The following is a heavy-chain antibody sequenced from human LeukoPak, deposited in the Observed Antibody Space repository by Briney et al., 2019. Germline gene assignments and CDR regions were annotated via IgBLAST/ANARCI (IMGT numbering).Heavy chain of an antibody. Sequence: ASVKVFCKVSGYTLTELSMHWVRQAPGKGLEWMGGFDPEDGETIYAQKFQGRVTMTEDTSTDTAYMELSSLRSEDTAVYYCATRLYYYDSSGYYFSTLDYWGQGTLVTVSS. J-gene: IGHJ4*02. CDR3: ATRLYYYDSSGYYFSTLDY. V-gene: IGHV1-24*01. CDR1: GYTLTELS. D-gene: IGHD3-22*01. CDR2: FDPEDGET.